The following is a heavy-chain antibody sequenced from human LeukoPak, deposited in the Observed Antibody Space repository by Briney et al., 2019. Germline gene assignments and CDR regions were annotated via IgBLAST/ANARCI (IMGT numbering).Heavy chain of an antibody. J-gene: IGHJ4*02. V-gene: IGHV3-7*01. CDR1: GFTFSSYW. Sequence: GGSLRLSWAASGFTFSSYWMSWVRQAPGKGLEWVANIKQDGSEKYYVDSVKGRFTISRDNAKNSLYLQMNSLRAEDTAVYYCARALNYYDSSGTPDYWGQGTLVTVSS. CDR2: IKQDGSEK. D-gene: IGHD3-22*01. CDR3: ARALNYYDSSGTPDY.